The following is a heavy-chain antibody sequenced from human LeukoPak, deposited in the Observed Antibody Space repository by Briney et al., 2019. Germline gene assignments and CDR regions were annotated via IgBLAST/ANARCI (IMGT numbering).Heavy chain of an antibody. Sequence: PSETLSLTCTVSGYSISSGYYWGWIRQPPGKGLEWIGYIYYSGSTNYNPSLKSRVTISVDTSKNQFSLKLSSVTAADTAVYYCARASFGDPGYVDVWGKGTAVTISS. CDR1: GYSISSGYY. V-gene: IGHV4-61*01. CDR2: IYYSGST. D-gene: IGHD2/OR15-2a*01. J-gene: IGHJ6*03. CDR3: ARASFGDPGYVDV.